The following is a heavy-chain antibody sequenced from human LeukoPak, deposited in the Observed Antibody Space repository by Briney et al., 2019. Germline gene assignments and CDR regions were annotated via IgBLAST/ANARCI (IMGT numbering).Heavy chain of an antibody. CDR1: DDPISDYY. D-gene: IGHD3-16*01. J-gene: IGHJ4*02. CDR2: FHNSGTS. Sequence: SETLSLTCTVSDDPISDYYRGWIRQPPGKGLEWIGYFHNSGTSTYNPSLKSRVTISADTSKNQFSLKLNSLTTADTAVYYCTRGAGWLIDYWGQGILVTVSS. V-gene: IGHV4-59*01. CDR3: TRGAGWLIDY.